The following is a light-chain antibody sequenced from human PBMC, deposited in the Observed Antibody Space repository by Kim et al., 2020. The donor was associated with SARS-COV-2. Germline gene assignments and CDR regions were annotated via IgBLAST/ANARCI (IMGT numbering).Light chain of an antibody. CDR3: QTWGTGWV. CDR1: SGHTSYA. CDR2: LNSDGSH. Sequence: QLVLTQSPSASASLGASVKLICTLSSGHTSYAIAWHQQQPEKGPRYLMKLNSDGSHSKGDGIPDRFSGSSSGAERYLTISSLQSEDEADYYCQTWGTGWVFGGGTQLTVL. V-gene: IGLV4-69*01. J-gene: IGLJ3*02.